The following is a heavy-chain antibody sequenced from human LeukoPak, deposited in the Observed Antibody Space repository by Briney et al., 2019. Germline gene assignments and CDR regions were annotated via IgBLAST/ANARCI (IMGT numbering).Heavy chain of an antibody. D-gene: IGHD6-6*01. CDR3: ARGSSSSTAFDI. V-gene: IGHV3-21*01. J-gene: IGHJ3*02. CDR2: ISSSSSYI. Sequence: PGGSLRLSCAASGFTFSSYSMNWVRQAPGKGLEWVSSISSSSSYIYYADSVKGRFTISRDNAKNSLYLQMNSLRAEDTAVYYCARGSSSSTAFDIWGQGTMVTVSS. CDR1: GFTFSSYS.